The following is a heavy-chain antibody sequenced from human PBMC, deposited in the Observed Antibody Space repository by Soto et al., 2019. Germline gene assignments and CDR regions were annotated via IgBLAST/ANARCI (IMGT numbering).Heavy chain of an antibody. CDR2: ISTSGGSA. J-gene: IGHJ4*02. D-gene: IGHD2-2*01. CDR3: AQLMSVGSTPRQIDAFNY. CDR1: GVTVNTYP. Sequence: EVQLLDSGGGLVRPGGSLRLSCAASGVTVNTYPMCWVRQAPGKGLEWVSAISTSGGSAYYADPVKCLCTIARHNSKNTVSLQMNRLRAADTAAYDCAQLMSVGSTPRQIDAFNYWGQGNLVTVSS. V-gene: IGHV3-23*01.